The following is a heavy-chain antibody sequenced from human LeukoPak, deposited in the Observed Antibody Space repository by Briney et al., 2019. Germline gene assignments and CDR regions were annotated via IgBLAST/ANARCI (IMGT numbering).Heavy chain of an antibody. D-gene: IGHD6-13*01. CDR3: AKDFPEYSSSWYLE. CDR2: ISGSGGST. V-gene: IGHV3-23*01. Sequence: GGSLRLSCAASGFTFSSYAMSWVRQAPGKGLEWVSAISGSGGSTYYADSVKGRFTISRDNPKNTLYLQMNSLRAEDTAVYYCAKDFPEYSSSWYLEWGQGTLVTVSS. J-gene: IGHJ4*02. CDR1: GFTFSSYA.